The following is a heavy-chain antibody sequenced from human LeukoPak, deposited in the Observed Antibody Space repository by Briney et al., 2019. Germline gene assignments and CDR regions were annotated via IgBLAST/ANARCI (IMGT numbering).Heavy chain of an antibody. V-gene: IGHV3-48*03. D-gene: IGHD3-10*01. J-gene: IGHJ4*02. CDR1: GFTFSSYE. CDR3: ARLRGYYGSGSYFPDY. CDR2: ISSSSTI. Sequence: PGGSLRLSCATSGFTFSSYEMNWVRQAPGKGLEWVSYISSSSTIFYADSVKGRFTISRDNAKNSLYLQMNSLRDEGTAVYYCARLRGYYGSGSYFPDYWGQGTLVTVSS.